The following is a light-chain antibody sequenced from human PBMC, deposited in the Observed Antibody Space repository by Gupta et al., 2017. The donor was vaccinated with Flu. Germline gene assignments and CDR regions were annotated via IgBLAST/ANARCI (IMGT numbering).Light chain of an antibody. CDR1: QSISSY. CDR3: QQSYSTPRT. V-gene: IGKV1-39*01. CDR2: AAS. J-gene: IGKJ1*01. Sequence: IQMTPSPSSPSASVGDRVTITCRASQSISSYLNWYQQKPGKAPKLLIYAASSLQSGVPSRFSGSGSGTDFTLTISSLQPEDFATYYCQQSYSTPRTFGQGTKVEIK.